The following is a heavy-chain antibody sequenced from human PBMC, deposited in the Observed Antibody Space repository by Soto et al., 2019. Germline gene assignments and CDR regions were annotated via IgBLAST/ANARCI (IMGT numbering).Heavy chain of an antibody. CDR2: THYSGSV. Sequence: QVQLQESGPGLVKPSQTLSLTCTVSGASISSGDDYWSWIRQPPGKGLEWIGYTHYSGSVNYNSSLKSRVTISADASRSHVALILKSVTAADTAVYYCGRHGNYDIGWFDPWGQGILVTVSS. J-gene: IGHJ5*02. D-gene: IGHD3-9*01. CDR3: GRHGNYDIGWFDP. CDR1: GASISSGDDY. V-gene: IGHV4-30-4*01.